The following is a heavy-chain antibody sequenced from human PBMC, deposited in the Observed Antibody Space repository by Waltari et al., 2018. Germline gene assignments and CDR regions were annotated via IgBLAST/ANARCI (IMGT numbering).Heavy chain of an antibody. V-gene: IGHV3-13*01. CDR2: IGTSGDT. CDR3: ARERPPIVGATQRRELYYGMDV. D-gene: IGHD1-26*01. Sequence: EVQLVESGGGLVQPGVSPRLSCAASVFPFSSYDTHWGRPPTGQRRWCVRAIGGGRREKVWEGVSAIGTSGDTYYPGSGKGRFTISRENAKNSLYLQMNSLRAGDTAVYYCARERPPIVGATQRRELYYGMDVWGQGTTVTVSS. CDR1: VFPFSSYD. J-gene: IGHJ6*02.